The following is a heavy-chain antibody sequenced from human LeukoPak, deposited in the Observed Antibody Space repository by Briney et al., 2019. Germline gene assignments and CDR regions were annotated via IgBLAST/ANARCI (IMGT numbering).Heavy chain of an antibody. D-gene: IGHD3-10*01. CDR1: GYTFTGYY. CDR3: ARGPPLWFGEFDH. J-gene: IGHJ4*02. Sequence: ASVKVSCKASGYTFTGYYMHWVRQAPGHGLEWMGWINPNSGGTNYAQKFQGWVTMTRDTSISTAYMELSRLRSDDTAVYYCARGPPLWFGEFDHWGQGTLVTVSS. CDR2: INPNSGGT. V-gene: IGHV1-2*04.